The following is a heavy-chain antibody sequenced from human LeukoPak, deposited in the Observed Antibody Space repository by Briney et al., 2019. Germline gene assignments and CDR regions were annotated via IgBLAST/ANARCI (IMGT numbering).Heavy chain of an antibody. CDR1: GGSISSGDYY. V-gene: IGHV4-30-4*08. CDR2: IYYSGST. J-gene: IGHJ5*02. Sequence: SETLSLTCTVSGGSISSGDYYWRWIRQPPGKGLEWIGYIYYSGSTYYNPSLKSRVTISVDTSKNQFSLKLSSVTAADTAVYYCARDCGYSSSSWDNWFDPWGQGTLVTVSS. CDR3: ARDCGYSSSSWDNWFDP. D-gene: IGHD6-6*01.